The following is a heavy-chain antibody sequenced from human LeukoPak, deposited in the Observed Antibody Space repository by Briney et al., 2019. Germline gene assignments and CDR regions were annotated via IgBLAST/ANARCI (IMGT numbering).Heavy chain of an antibody. V-gene: IGHV3-23*01. D-gene: IGHD3-10*01. J-gene: IGHJ4*02. CDR1: GFTFSSYS. CDR2: ISGSGDIT. CDR3: AARPGDLAVPFDY. Sequence: PGGSLRLSCAASGFTFSSYSMNWVRQAPGKGLEWVSLISGSGDITYYAHSLKDRFTISRDNSKTTLYLQMHSLRAEDTAMYYCAARPGDLAVPFDYWGQGTLVIVSS.